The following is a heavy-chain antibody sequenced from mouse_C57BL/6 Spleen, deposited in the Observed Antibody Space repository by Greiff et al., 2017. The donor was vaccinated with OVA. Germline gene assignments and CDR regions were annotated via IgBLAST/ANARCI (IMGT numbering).Heavy chain of an antibody. CDR2: IYPGDGDT. CDR1: GYAFSSSW. V-gene: IGHV1-82*01. D-gene: IGHD2-3*01. Sequence: VQLQQSGPELVKPGASVKISCKASGYAFSSSWMNWVKQRPGKGLEWIGRIYPGDGDTNYNGKFKGKATLTADKSSSTACMQLSSLTSEDSAVYFCARMDDGYPYWGQGTLVTVSA. J-gene: IGHJ3*01. CDR3: ARMDDGYPY.